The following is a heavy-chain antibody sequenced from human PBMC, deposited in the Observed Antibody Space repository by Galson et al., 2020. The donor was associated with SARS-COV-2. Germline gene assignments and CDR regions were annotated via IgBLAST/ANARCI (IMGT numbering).Heavy chain of an antibody. CDR2: ISADNGDT. J-gene: IGHJ6*02. CDR1: GYTFMSYG. V-gene: IGHV1-18*04. D-gene: IGHD5-12*01. Sequence: ASVKVSCKASGYTFMSYGISWVRQAPGQELERMGWISADNGDTNYAQNLQGRATMTTDTSTSTAYMELRSLRSDDTAVYYCARGLVATMYFGYYYYGMDVWGQGTTVTVS. CDR3: ARGLVATMYFGYYYYGMDV.